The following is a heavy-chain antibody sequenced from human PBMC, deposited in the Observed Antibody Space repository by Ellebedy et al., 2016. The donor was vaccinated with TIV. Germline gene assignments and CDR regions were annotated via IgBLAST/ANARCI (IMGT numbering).Heavy chain of an antibody. CDR1: GFTFSSFA. CDR2: ISGGGDSK. V-gene: IGHV3-23*01. J-gene: IGHJ4*02. CDR3: AKGSSSGFNYDRVGFEY. D-gene: IGHD3-22*01. Sequence: GGSLRLSCAASGFTFSSFAMHWVRQAPGKGLEWLLVISGGGDSKYHADSVKGRFTITRDNSKNTLYLQMDRLRAEDTAVYYCAKGSSSGFNYDRVGFEYWGQGTLVTVSS.